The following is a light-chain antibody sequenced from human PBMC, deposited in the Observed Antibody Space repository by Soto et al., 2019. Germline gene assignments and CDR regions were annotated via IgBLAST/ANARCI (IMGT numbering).Light chain of an antibody. CDR1: QSVSNNY. V-gene: IGKV3-20*01. CDR3: QQYGSSPPYT. Sequence: EAVLTQSPGTLSLSPGERATLSCRASQSVSNNYFAWYQQKPGQAPRLLIFGSSDRATAIPDRFSGSGSGTDFTLTISRLEPEDFAVYYCQQYGSSPPYTFGQGTKLEIK. J-gene: IGKJ2*01. CDR2: GSS.